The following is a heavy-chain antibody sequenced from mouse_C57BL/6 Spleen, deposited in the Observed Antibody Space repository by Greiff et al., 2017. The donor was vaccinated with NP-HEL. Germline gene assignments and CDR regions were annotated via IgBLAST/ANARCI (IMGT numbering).Heavy chain of an antibody. CDR1: GYTFTDYY. D-gene: IGHD1-1*02. Sequence: VKLMESGAELVRPGASGKLSCKASGYTFTDYYINWVKQRPGQGLEWIARIYPGSGNTYYNEKFKGKATLTAEKSSSTAYMQLSSLTSEDSAVYFCAREGGVRVAREWYFDYWGQGTTLTVSS. CDR3: AREGGVRVAREWYFDY. V-gene: IGHV1-76*01. J-gene: IGHJ2*01. CDR2: IYPGSGNT.